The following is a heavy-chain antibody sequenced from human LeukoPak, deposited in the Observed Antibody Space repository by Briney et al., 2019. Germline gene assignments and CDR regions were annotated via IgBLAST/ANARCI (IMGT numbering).Heavy chain of an antibody. CDR2: VIPFFGTA. Sequence: SVKVSCKASGGTLSSFAISWVRQAPGQGLEWVGGVIPFFGTADYAQKFQGRVTITTDESTKTAYMELSSLRSEDTAVYFCARRGPAAAFDYWGQGTLVTVSS. CDR3: ARRGPAAAFDY. CDR1: GGTLSSFA. D-gene: IGHD2-2*01. J-gene: IGHJ4*02. V-gene: IGHV1-69*05.